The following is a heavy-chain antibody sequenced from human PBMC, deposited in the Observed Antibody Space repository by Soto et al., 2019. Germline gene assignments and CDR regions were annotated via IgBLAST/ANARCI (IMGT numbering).Heavy chain of an antibody. V-gene: IGHV4-4*02. D-gene: IGHD3-10*01. J-gene: IGHJ4*02. CDR2: IYHSGSP. CDR3: ARRWGEGRVDY. CDR1: GDSISSTNW. Sequence: SETLSLTCAVSGDSISSTNWWTWVRQPPGKGLEWIGEIYHSGSPTYSPSFRGRATISVDKSNNQFSLRLRSVTAADTAVYYCARRWGEGRVDYWGQGTLVTVSS.